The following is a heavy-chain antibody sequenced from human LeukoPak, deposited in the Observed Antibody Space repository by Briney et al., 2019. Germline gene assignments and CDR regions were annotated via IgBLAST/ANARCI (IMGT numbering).Heavy chain of an antibody. Sequence: ASVKVSCKASGYTFTGYYMHWVRQAPGQGLKWMGWINPNSGGTNYAQKFQGRVTMTRDTSISTAYMELSRLRSDDTAVYYCALSYSSGWYGAFDIWGQGTMVTVSS. CDR1: GYTFTGYY. CDR3: ALSYSSGWYGAFDI. CDR2: INPNSGGT. V-gene: IGHV1-2*02. D-gene: IGHD6-19*01. J-gene: IGHJ3*02.